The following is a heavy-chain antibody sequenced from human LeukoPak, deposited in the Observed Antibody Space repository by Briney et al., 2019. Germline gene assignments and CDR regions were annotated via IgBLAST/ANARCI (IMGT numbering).Heavy chain of an antibody. Sequence: ASGKVSCKASGYTFTGYYMHWVRQAPGQGLEWMGWINPNSGGTNYAQKFQGRVTMTRDTSISTAYMELSRLRSDDTAVYYCAATKRYSSSWYGTLDYWGQGTLVTVSS. J-gene: IGHJ4*02. CDR2: INPNSGGT. CDR1: GYTFTGYY. CDR3: AATKRYSSSWYGTLDY. V-gene: IGHV1-2*02. D-gene: IGHD6-13*01.